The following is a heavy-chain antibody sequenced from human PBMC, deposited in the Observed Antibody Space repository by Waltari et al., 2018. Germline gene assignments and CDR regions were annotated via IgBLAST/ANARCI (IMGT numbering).Heavy chain of an antibody. D-gene: IGHD3-22*01. CDR1: GCTFSYYT. Sequence: EVQLVESGGGLVRPGGSLRLSCAASGCTFSYYTMNWVRQAPGKGPEWISFITSDGTHTTYADSVRGRFTISRDNAKNSLFLQINSLRADDTAVYYCARDRRPTLILGSGAFDIWGQGIKVNVSS. J-gene: IGHJ3*02. CDR2: ITSDGTHT. V-gene: IGHV3-21*01. CDR3: ARDRRPTLILGSGAFDI.